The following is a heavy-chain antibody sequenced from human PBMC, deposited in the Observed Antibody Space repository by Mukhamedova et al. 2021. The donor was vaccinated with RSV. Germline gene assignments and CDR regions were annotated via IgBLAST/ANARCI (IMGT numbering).Heavy chain of an antibody. CDR3: ACSSTNCFAY. V-gene: IGHV3-23*01. J-gene: IGHJ4*02. CDR2: ISNSGRST. Sequence: GISNSGRSTYYADSVKGRFTISRDNSKTTLYLQMNGLRAEDTAVYYFACSSTNCFAYWRQGTLLTVSS. D-gene: IGHD2-2*01.